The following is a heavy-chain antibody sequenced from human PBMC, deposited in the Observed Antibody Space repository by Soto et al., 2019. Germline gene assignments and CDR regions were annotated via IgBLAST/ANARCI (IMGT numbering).Heavy chain of an antibody. J-gene: IGHJ5*02. V-gene: IGHV1-8*01. D-gene: IGHD1-20*01. CDR3: ARDNRYNWNDEGWFDP. CDR1: GYSFSDYD. Sequence: QVQLVQSGAEVKKPGASVKVSCKASGYSFSDYDINWVRQATGQGPEWMGWMNPNSGNTGYAQKFQGRVTMTRNTSINPAYMELSSLGSEDTAVYYCARDNRYNWNDEGWFDPWGQGPLVTVSS. CDR2: MNPNSGNT.